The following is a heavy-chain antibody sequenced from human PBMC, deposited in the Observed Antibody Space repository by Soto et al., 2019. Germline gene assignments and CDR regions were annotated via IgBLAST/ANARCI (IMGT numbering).Heavy chain of an antibody. D-gene: IGHD3-10*01. Sequence: QIQLVQSGSEVRMPGASVKVSCKASGYIFTTYSITWVRQAPGQGLEWMGWVSASNGKTNYAQKFEDRVTMTTDTSTTTAYMELRSLRSGDTAVYYCAREAFGVQASWFDPWGQGPLVTVSS. V-gene: IGHV1-18*01. J-gene: IGHJ5*02. CDR1: GYIFTTYS. CDR3: AREAFGVQASWFDP. CDR2: VSASNGKT.